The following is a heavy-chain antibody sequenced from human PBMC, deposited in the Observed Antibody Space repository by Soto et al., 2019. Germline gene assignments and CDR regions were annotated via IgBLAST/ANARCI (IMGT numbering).Heavy chain of an antibody. D-gene: IGHD3-22*01. Sequence: QVQLQESGPGLVKASQTLSLTCTVSGASVNSGDYYWSWVRQPPGRGLEWIGYLHYSETIYYHPSIITRVLILVETFNNQFYLEVRSVTSAYTAVYYSAREQRYYYYPDIWLQWTTVTVSS. CDR1: GASVNSGDYY. CDR3: AREQRYYYYPDI. CDR2: LHYSETI. J-gene: IGHJ3*02. V-gene: IGHV4-30-4*01.